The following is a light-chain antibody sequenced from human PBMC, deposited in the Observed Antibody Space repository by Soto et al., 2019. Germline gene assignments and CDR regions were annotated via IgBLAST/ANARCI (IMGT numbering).Light chain of an antibody. V-gene: IGKV3-20*01. J-gene: IGKJ4*01. CDR1: QSVSSSY. Sequence: EIVLTQSPGTLSLSPGERATLSCRASQSVSSSYLAWYQQKPGQAPRLLIYGASSRATGIPDRFSGSGSGTDFTLTISRLEPEDFAVYYCQQYGSSPLTFGGR. CDR2: GAS. CDR3: QQYGSSPLT.